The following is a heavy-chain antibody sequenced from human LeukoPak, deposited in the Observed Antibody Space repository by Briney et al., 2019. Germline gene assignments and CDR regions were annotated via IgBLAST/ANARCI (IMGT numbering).Heavy chain of an antibody. Sequence: GGSLRLSCSTSGFIFGDYALSWVRQAPGKGLEWVGFIRSKLYGGTTEFAASVKDRFSISRDDSRSIAYLQMNSLRTEDTAMYYCTRGQARYIAARNFSFYFDYWGQGALVTVSS. V-gene: IGHV3-49*04. CDR1: GFIFGDYA. J-gene: IGHJ4*02. D-gene: IGHD6-6*01. CDR2: IRSKLYGGTT. CDR3: TRGQARYIAARNFSFYFDY.